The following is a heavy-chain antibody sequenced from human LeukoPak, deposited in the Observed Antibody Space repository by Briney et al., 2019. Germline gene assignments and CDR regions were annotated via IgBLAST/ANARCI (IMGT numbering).Heavy chain of an antibody. V-gene: IGHV3-23*01. CDR3: ARMNFAYCGGDCYSGGFDY. CDR1: GFTFSSSA. J-gene: IGHJ4*02. Sequence: PGGSLRLSCAASGFTFSSSAMTWVRQVLGKGLEWVSTTGVSGSYYADSVKGRFTISRDNSKNTLYLQMNSLRAEDTAVYYCARMNFAYCGGDCYSGGFDYWGQGTLVTVSS. CDR2: TGVSGS. D-gene: IGHD2-21*02.